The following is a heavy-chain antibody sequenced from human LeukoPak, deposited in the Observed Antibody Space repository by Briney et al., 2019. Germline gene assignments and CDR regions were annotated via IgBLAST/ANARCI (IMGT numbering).Heavy chain of an antibody. V-gene: IGHV3-7*01. CDR1: GFTISDYW. J-gene: IGHJ5*02. D-gene: IGHD3-16*01. Sequence: GGSLRLSCAASGFTISDYWMTWVRQAPGKGLEWVANIKQDASERTYVDSVKGRFTISEDNAKTSIFLKMNSLRVEDRATYYCVRDGGTDWYDPWGQGTLVSVSS. CDR3: VRDGGTDWYDP. CDR2: IKQDASER.